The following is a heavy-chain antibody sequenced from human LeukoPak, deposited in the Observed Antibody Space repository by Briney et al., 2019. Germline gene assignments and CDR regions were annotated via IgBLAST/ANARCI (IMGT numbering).Heavy chain of an antibody. Sequence: PGGSLRLSCAASGLTFGSYSMHGVRQAPGKGLEWVSYISSSSSTIYYADSVKGRFTISRDNAKNSLYLQMNSLRAEDTAVYYCARRGGSGSRYYMDVWGKGTTVTVSS. V-gene: IGHV3-48*01. J-gene: IGHJ6*03. CDR2: ISSSSSTI. CDR3: ARRGGSGSRYYMDV. CDR1: GLTFGSYS. D-gene: IGHD3-10*01.